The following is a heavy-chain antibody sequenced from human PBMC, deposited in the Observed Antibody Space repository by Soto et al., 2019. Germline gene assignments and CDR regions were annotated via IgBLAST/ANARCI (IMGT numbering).Heavy chain of an antibody. CDR1: GGSISSGGYY. CDR2: IYYSGST. V-gene: IGHV4-31*03. CDR3: ARVLEPYRLRGPYFDY. J-gene: IGHJ4*02. Sequence: QVQLQESGPGLVKPSQTLSLTCTVSGGSISSGGYYWSWIRQHPGKGLEWIGYIYYSGSTYYNPSLKSRVTISVDTSKNQFALKLSSVTAADTAVYYCARVLEPYRLRGPYFDYWGQGTLVTVSS. D-gene: IGHD2-2*01.